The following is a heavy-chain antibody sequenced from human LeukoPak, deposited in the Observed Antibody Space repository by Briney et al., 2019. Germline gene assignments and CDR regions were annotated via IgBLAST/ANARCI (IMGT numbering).Heavy chain of an antibody. CDR3: AKDRGRGYSYGRLGY. Sequence: GGSLRLSCAASGFTFSNYWMAWVRQAPGKGLEWVANIKQDGSEEYYVDSVKGRFTISRDNAKNSLYLQMNSLRAEDTALYYCAKDRGRGYSYGRLGYWGQGTLVTVSS. V-gene: IGHV3-7*03. CDR2: IKQDGSEE. D-gene: IGHD5-18*01. J-gene: IGHJ4*02. CDR1: GFTFSNYW.